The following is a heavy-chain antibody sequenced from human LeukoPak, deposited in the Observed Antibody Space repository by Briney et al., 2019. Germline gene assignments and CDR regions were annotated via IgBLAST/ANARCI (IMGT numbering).Heavy chain of an antibody. CDR1: GYSISSGYY. Sequence: PETLSLTCAVSGYSISSGYYWGWIRQPPGKGLEWIGSIYHSGSTYYNPSLKSRVTISVDTSKNQFSLKLSSVTAADTAVYYCARRGDGYNSPPFDYWGQGTLVTVSS. V-gene: IGHV4-38-2*01. J-gene: IGHJ4*02. CDR3: ARRGDGYNSPPFDY. CDR2: IYHSGST. D-gene: IGHD5-24*01.